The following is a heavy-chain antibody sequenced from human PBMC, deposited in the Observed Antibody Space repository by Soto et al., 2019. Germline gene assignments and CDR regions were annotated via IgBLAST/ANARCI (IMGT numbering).Heavy chain of an antibody. CDR2: ISYDGSNK. Sequence: GGSLRLSCAASGFTFSSYAMHWVRQAPGKGLEWVAVISYDGSNKYYADSVKGRFTISRDNYKNTLYLQRNSLRAEDTDVYYCARGGAGPHHWNTVGPDYYYYYYGMDVWGQGTTVTVSS. CDR3: ARGGAGPHHWNTVGPDYYYYYYGMDV. CDR1: GFTFSSYA. V-gene: IGHV3-30-3*01. D-gene: IGHD1-1*01. J-gene: IGHJ6*02.